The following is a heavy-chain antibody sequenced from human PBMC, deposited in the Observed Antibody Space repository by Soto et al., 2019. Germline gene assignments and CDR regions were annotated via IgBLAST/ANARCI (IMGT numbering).Heavy chain of an antibody. V-gene: IGHV3-21*01. CDR3: ARDPGVVAAIGSQFDY. CDR2: ISSSSSYI. CDR1: GFTFSSYS. D-gene: IGHD2-15*01. Sequence: EVQLVESGGGLVKPGGSLRLSCAASGFTFSSYSMNWVRQAPGKGLEWVSSISSSSSYIYYADSVKGRCTISRDNAKNSLYLQMNSLRAEDTAVYYCARDPGVVAAIGSQFDYWGQGTLVTVSS. J-gene: IGHJ4*02.